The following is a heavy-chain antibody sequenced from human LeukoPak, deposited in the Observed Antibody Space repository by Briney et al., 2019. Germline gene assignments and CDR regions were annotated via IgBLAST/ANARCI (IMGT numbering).Heavy chain of an antibody. CDR2: ISGSGGST. D-gene: IGHD3-10*01. Sequence: GGSLTLSCAASGFTFSSYAMNCVPQPPGKGLEGVSIISGSGGSTYYADSVKGRFTISRDNSKNTLYLEMNSLRAEDTAVYYCAKTSGFEAYYYYYGMDVWGQGTTVTVSS. CDR1: GFTFSSYA. CDR3: AKTSGFEAYYYYYGMDV. V-gene: IGHV3-23*01. J-gene: IGHJ6*02.